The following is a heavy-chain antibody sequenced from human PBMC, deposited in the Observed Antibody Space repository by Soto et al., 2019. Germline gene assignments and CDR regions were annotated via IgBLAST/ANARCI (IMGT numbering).Heavy chain of an antibody. D-gene: IGHD3-22*01. CDR1: GYSFISTD. CDR3: ARDSNYYDRSAYYGYGMDV. CDR2: MNPNSGNT. Sequence: ASVKVSCKTSGYSFISTDINWVRQATGQGLEWMGWMNPNSGNTGYAQKFQGRVTMTRNTSISTAYMELSSLRSEDTAVYYCARDSNYYDRSAYYGYGMDVGAQGTTVTVSS. J-gene: IGHJ6*02. V-gene: IGHV1-8*01.